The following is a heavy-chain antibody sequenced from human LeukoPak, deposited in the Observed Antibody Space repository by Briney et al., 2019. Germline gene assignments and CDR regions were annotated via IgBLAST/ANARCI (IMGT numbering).Heavy chain of an antibody. J-gene: IGHJ4*02. CDR3: ARDFRSSWYFDY. CDR1: GFTFRSYS. D-gene: IGHD6-13*01. CDR2: INGGGRTI. V-gene: IGHV3-48*04. Sequence: GGSLRLSCAASGFTFRSYSMNWVRQAPGKGLEWVAYINGGGRTIFYGDSVKGRFTISRDNAKNSLYLQMNSLRAEDTAVYYCARDFRSSWYFDYWGQGTLVTVSS.